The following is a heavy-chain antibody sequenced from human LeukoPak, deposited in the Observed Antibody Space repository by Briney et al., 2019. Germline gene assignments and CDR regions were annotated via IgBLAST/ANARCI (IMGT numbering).Heavy chain of an antibody. CDR3: ARDTKVTMIVVVQSDAFDI. CDR2: ISSSSSYI. CDR1: GFTFSSYS. V-gene: IGHV3-21*01. D-gene: IGHD3-22*01. J-gene: IGHJ3*02. Sequence: GGSLRLSCAASGFTFSSYSMNWVRQAPGRGLEWVSSISSSSSYIYYADSVKGRFTISRDNAKNSLYLQMNSLRAEDTAVYYCARDTKVTMIVVVQSDAFDIWGQGTMVTVSS.